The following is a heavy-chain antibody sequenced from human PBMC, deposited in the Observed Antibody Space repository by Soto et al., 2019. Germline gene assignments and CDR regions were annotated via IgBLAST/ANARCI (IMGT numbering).Heavy chain of an antibody. D-gene: IGHD3-22*01. CDR3: ARGRRYYDSSGYYDYFAY. CDR1: GYTFTSYD. J-gene: IGHJ4*02. V-gene: IGHV1-8*01. CDR2: MNPNSVNT. Sequence: QVQLVQSGAEVKKPGASVKVSCKASGYTFTSYDINWVRQATGKGLEWMGWMNPNSVNTGYAQKFQGRVTMTRNTSIRTAYMELRSLRSEDTAVYYCARGRRYYDSSGYYDYFAYWRQGTLVTVSS.